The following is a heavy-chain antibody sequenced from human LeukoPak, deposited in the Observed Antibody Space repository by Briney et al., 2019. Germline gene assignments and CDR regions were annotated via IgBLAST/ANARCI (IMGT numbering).Heavy chain of an antibody. V-gene: IGHV3-7*01. Sequence: GGSLRLSCAASGFTFSSYWMSWVRQAPGKGLEWVANIKQDGSEKYYVDSVKGRFTISRDNAKNSLYLQMNSLRAEDTAVYYCARENPERYCSGGSCYLYYFDYWGQGTRVTVSS. CDR3: ARENPERYCSGGSCYLYYFDY. D-gene: IGHD2-15*01. J-gene: IGHJ4*02. CDR2: IKQDGSEK. CDR1: GFTFSSYW.